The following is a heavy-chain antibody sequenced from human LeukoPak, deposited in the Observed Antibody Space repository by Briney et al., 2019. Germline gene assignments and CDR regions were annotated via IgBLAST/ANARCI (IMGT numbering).Heavy chain of an antibody. J-gene: IGHJ4*02. D-gene: IGHD6-6*01. CDR2: IRYDGSNK. V-gene: IGHV3-30*02. CDR1: GFTFSSYG. Sequence: PGGSLRLSCAASGFTFSSYGMHWVRQAPGKGLEWVAFIRYDGSNKYYADSVKGRFTISRDNSKNTLYLQMNSLRAEDTAVYYCAKNHGISSYYIFDYWGQGTLVTVSS. CDR3: AKNHGISSYYIFDY.